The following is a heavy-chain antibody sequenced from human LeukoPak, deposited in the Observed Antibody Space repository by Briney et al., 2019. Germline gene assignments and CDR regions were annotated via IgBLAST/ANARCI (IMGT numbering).Heavy chain of an antibody. J-gene: IGHJ5*02. CDR2: IYYSGST. CDR3: ARDSKDWFDP. Sequence: SETLSLTCTVCGCSISSYYWSWIRQPPGKGLEWIGYIYYSGSTNYNPSLKSRVTISVDTSKNQFSLKLSSVTAADTAVYYCARDSKDWFDPWDQGTLVTVSS. CDR1: GCSISSYY. V-gene: IGHV4-59*01.